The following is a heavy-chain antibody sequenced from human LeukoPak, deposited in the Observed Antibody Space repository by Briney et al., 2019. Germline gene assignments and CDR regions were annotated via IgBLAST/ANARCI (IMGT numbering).Heavy chain of an antibody. J-gene: IGHJ4*02. V-gene: IGHV3-30-3*01. CDR1: GFTFSSYA. CDR2: ISYDGSNK. D-gene: IGHD3-10*01. CDR3: ARDRDGGYFDY. Sequence: GGSLRLSCAASGFTFSSYAMHWVRQAPGKGLEWVAVISYDGSNKYYADSVKGRFTISRDNSKNTLYLQMNSLRAEDTAVYYCARDRDGGYFDYWGQGTLVTVSS.